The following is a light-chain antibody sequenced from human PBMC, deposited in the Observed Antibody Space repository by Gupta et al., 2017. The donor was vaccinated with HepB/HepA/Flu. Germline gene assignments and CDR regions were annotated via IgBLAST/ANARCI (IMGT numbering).Light chain of an antibody. CDR3: AVWDETLTGLV. CDR2: NND. Sequence: QSLLTQPPSASGTPGQRVTISCSGRDSNIGSNTVNWYQHLPGTTPKLPSYNNDQRPSGVPDRFSGSKSGTSASREISGLQSEDEAEVDCAVWDETLTGLVFGGGTKLTV. V-gene: IGLV1-44*01. CDR1: DSNIGSNT. J-gene: IGLJ3*02.